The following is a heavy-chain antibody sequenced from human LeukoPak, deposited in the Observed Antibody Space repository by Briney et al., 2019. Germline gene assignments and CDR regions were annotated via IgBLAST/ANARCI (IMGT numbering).Heavy chain of an antibody. D-gene: IGHD6-19*01. Sequence: SETLSLTCAVYGGSFSGYYWSWIRQPPGKGLEWIGEINHSGSTNYNPSLKSRVTISVDTSKNQFSLKLSSVTAADTAVYYCAREVAVADKLERNHDAFDIWGQGTMVTVSS. J-gene: IGHJ3*02. V-gene: IGHV4-34*01. CDR3: AREVAVADKLERNHDAFDI. CDR1: GGSFSGYY. CDR2: INHSGST.